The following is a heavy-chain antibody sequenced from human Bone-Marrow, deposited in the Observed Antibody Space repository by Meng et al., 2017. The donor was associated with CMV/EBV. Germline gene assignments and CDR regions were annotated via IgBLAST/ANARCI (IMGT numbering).Heavy chain of an antibody. CDR3: ARVDV. J-gene: IGHJ6*02. Sequence: GESLKISCAASGFTFSNYWVHWVRQAPGKGLVWVSRISSEGTTTTYADSVKGRFTISRDNAKNSLYLQMNSLRAEDTAVYYCARVDVWGQGTTVTVSS. CDR2: ISSEGTTT. CDR1: GFTFSNYW. V-gene: IGHV3-74*01.